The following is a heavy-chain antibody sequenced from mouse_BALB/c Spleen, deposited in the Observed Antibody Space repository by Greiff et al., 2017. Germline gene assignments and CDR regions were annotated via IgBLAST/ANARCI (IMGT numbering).Heavy chain of an antibody. CDR1: GFSLTSYG. J-gene: IGHJ4*01. CDR2: IWAGGST. CDR3: AKYGNYEDYAMDY. Sequence: VQLVESGPGLVAPSQSLSITCTVSGFSLTSYGVHWVRQPPGKGLEWLGVIWAGGSTNYNSALMSRLSISKDNSKSQVFLKMNSLQTDDTAMYFCAKYGNYEDYAMDYWGQGTSVTVSS. D-gene: IGHD2-10*02. V-gene: IGHV2-9*02.